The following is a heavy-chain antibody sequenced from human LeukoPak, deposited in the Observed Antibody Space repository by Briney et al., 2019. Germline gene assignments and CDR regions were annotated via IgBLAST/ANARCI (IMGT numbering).Heavy chain of an antibody. V-gene: IGHV3-21*01. CDR1: GFTFSSYS. D-gene: IGHD3-22*01. CDR2: ISSSSSYI. CDR3: ARFRVKGYYDSSAWGSYYFDY. Sequence: PGGSLRLSCAASGFTFSSYSMNWVRQAPGKGLEWVSSISSSSSYIYYADSVKGRFTISRDNSKNTLYLQMNSLRAEDTAVYYCARFRVKGYYDSSAWGSYYFDYWGQGTLVTVSS. J-gene: IGHJ4*02.